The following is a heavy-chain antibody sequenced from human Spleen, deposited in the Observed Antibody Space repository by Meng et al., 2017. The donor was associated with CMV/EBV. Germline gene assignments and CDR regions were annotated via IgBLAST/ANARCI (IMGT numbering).Heavy chain of an antibody. V-gene: IGHV3-7*03. CDR2: LNQDGSQK. D-gene: IGHD1-26*01. J-gene: IGHJ4*02. Sequence: GESLKISCAASGFSFSSYEMNWVRQAPGKGLEWVATLNQDGSQKYYVDSVKGRFTVSKDNAKNSLSLQMSSLRSDDTAVYYCAKDREVGMAMAPTRRIFDSWGQGTLVTVSS. CDR3: AKDREVGMAMAPTRRIFDS. CDR1: GFSFSSYE.